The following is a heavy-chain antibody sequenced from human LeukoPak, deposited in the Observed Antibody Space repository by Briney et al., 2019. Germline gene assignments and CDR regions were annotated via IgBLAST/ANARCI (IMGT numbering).Heavy chain of an antibody. Sequence: SETLSLTCTVSGGSISSGSYYWGWIRQPPGKGLEWIGSIYYSGSTYYNPSLKSRATISLDTSNNQFSLKLSSVTAADTAVYYCARHLNPYYYYYMDVWGKGTTVTVSS. CDR1: GGSISSGSYY. CDR2: IYYSGST. CDR3: ARHLNPYYYYYMDV. V-gene: IGHV4-39*01. D-gene: IGHD1-14*01. J-gene: IGHJ6*03.